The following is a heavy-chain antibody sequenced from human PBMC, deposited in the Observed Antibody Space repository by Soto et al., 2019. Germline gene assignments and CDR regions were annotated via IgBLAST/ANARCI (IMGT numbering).Heavy chain of an antibody. CDR2: IYYSGST. D-gene: IGHD2-2*01. V-gene: IGHV4-31*03. Sequence: QVQLQESGPGLVKPSQTLSLTCTVSGGSISSGGYYWSWIRQHPGKGLEWIGYIYYSGSTYYNPSLKSRVTISVDTSKNQFSLKLSSVTAADTAVYYCARVNCSSISCHPFDPWGQGTLVTVSS. J-gene: IGHJ5*02. CDR1: GGSISSGGYY. CDR3: ARVNCSSISCHPFDP.